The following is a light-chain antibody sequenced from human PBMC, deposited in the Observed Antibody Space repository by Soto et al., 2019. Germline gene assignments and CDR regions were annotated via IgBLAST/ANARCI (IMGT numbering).Light chain of an antibody. Sequence: DSQMTQSPFILSASVGDRVSSTCRASQSVGNSLAWYQQRPGKEPKLLIFDAPTVESGVPSKFSGSGSDTEFTFTISSLQPDDSATYYCQKYNTYGLTFGGGTKVDIK. CDR1: QSVGNS. V-gene: IGKV1-5*01. CDR2: DAP. CDR3: QKYNTYGLT. J-gene: IGKJ4*02.